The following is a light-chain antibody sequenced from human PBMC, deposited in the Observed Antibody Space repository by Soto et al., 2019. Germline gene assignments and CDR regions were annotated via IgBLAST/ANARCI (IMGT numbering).Light chain of an antibody. CDR1: QSAGNF. CDR3: QQRSNWPIT. Sequence: EIVMTQSQATLSVSPGETASLSCRASQSAGNFLAWYQQKPGQAPRLLIYYISTRATGIPARFSGSGAGTDFTLTISSLEPEDVAVYYCQQRSNWPITFGQGTRLEIK. V-gene: IGKV3-11*01. CDR2: YIS. J-gene: IGKJ5*01.